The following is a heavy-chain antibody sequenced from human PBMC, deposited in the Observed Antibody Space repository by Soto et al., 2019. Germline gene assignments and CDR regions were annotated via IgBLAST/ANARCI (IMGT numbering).Heavy chain of an antibody. CDR1: GGSISSGGYS. J-gene: IGHJ4*02. CDR3: APHGILGRGYFDY. CDR2: IYHSGST. Sequence: ASETLSLTCAVSGGSISSGGYSWSWIRQPPGKGLEWIGYIYHSGSTYYNPSLKSRVTISVDRSKNQFSLKLSSVTAADTAVYYCAPHGILGRGYFDYWGQGTLVTVSS. D-gene: IGHD3-10*01. V-gene: IGHV4-30-2*01.